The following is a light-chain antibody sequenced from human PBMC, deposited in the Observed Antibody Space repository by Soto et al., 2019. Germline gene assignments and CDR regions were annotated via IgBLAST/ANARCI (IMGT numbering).Light chain of an antibody. J-gene: IGLJ2*01. CDR1: SSDVGGYNY. Sequence: QSVLTQPASVSGSPGQSITISCTGTSSDVGGYNYVSWYQQHPGKAPKLMIYDVSNRPSGVSNRFSGSKSGNTASLTISRLQDEDEADYYCSSYTSSSPVVFGGGTKLTVL. V-gene: IGLV2-14*01. CDR3: SSYTSSSPVV. CDR2: DVS.